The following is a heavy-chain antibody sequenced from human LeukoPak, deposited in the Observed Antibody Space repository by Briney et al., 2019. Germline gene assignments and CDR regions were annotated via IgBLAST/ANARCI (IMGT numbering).Heavy chain of an antibody. CDR1: GFPFSSYA. CDR3: VKPAAGRYYS. CDR2: ISDNGDIT. V-gene: IGHV3-64D*09. D-gene: IGHD6-13*01. Sequence: GGSLRLSCSASGFPFSSYALHWLRPAPAKGLEFVSGISDNGDITSHADSVKGRFTISRDNSKNTLYLQMSSLRAENTAVDYWVKPAAGRYYSWGQGTLVTVSS. J-gene: IGHJ4*02.